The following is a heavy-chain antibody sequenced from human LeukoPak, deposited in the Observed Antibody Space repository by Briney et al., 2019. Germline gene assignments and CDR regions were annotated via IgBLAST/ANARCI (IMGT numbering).Heavy chain of an antibody. CDR1: GGTFSSYA. CDR3: ARDIVGATPIDY. V-gene: IGHV1-69*05. CDR2: IIPIFGTA. D-gene: IGHD1-26*01. Sequence: SVKVSCKASGGTFSSYAISWVRQAPGQGLEWMGGIIPIFGTANYAQKLQGRVTMTTDTSTSTAYMELRSLRSDDTAVYYCARDIVGATPIDYWGQGTLVTVSS. J-gene: IGHJ4*02.